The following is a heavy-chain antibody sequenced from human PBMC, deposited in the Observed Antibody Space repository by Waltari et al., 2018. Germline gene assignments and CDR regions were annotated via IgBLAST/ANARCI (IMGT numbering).Heavy chain of an antibody. D-gene: IGHD3-3*01. V-gene: IGHV4-34*01. CDR1: GGSFSGYY. J-gene: IGHJ5*02. Sequence: VQLQQWGAGLLKPSETLSLTCAVYGGSFSGYYWSWIRQPPGKGLEWIGEINHSGSTNYNPSLKSRVTISVDTSKNQFSRKLSSVTAADTAVYYCASRDYDFWSGYPFVDPWGQGTLVTVSS. CDR3: ASRDYDFWSGYPFVDP. CDR2: INHSGST.